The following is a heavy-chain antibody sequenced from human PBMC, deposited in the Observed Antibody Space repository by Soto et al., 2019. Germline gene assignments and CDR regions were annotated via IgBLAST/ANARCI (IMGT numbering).Heavy chain of an antibody. J-gene: IGHJ4*02. CDR1: GFTFSSYS. CDR2: ISSSSSYI. D-gene: IGHD4-17*01. CDR3: ARGPEDYGGKAGFDY. Sequence: EVQLVESGGGLVKPGGSLRLSCAASGFTFSSYSMNWVRQSPGKGLEWVSYISSSSSYIYYADTVKGRFTISRDNAKNSLYLQMNSLRAEDTAVYYCARGPEDYGGKAGFDYWGQGTLVTVSS. V-gene: IGHV3-21*01.